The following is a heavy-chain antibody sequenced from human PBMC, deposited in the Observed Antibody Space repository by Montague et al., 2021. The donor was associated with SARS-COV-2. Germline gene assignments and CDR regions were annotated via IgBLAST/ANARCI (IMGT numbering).Heavy chain of an antibody. J-gene: IGHJ3*02. CDR1: GGSFSNYY. CDR3: ARGGRPVVVRGAGHAGRAFDN. CDR2: VNQSGTT. V-gene: IGHV4-34*01. Sequence: SETLSLTCAISGGSFSNYYWSWIRQPPGKGLEWIGEVNQSGTTIYNPSVKSGVTISEDASKNQFYLRLNSVTAADTAVYYCARGGRPVVVRGAGHAGRAFDNWGQGTMVTVSS. D-gene: IGHD2-2*01.